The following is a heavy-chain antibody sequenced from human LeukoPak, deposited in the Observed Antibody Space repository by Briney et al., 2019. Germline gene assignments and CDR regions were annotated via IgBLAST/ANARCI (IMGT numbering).Heavy chain of an antibody. J-gene: IGHJ4*02. D-gene: IGHD3-16*01. Sequence: GGSLRLSCAASGFTFRSYWMHWVRQAPGKGLVWVSRTNPDGTSTSFADSVKGRFTISRDNAKNTVYLQMNSLRAEDTAVYYCARGDYDYAWGSYKGCDYWGQGTLVTVSS. V-gene: IGHV3-74*01. CDR1: GFTFRSYW. CDR3: ARGDYDYAWGSYKGCDY. CDR2: TNPDGTST.